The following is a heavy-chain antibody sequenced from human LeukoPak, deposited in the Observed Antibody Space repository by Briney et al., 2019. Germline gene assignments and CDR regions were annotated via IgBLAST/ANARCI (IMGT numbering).Heavy chain of an antibody. Sequence: GGSLRLSCVASGFTFNTYTLNWVRQAPGKGLEWIASISSRSDYKYYAPSVRGHFTISRDNAKKSLYLQMNSLRAEDTAVYYCARDCERGYSHGLCWGQGTLVTVSS. D-gene: IGHD5-18*01. CDR1: GFTFNTYT. J-gene: IGHJ4*02. CDR3: ARDCERGYSHGLC. CDR2: ISSRSDYK. V-gene: IGHV3-21*01.